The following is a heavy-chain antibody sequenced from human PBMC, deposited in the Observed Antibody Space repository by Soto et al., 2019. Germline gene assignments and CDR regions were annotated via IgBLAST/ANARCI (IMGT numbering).Heavy chain of an antibody. CDR2: ISGSADGT. CDR1: GFTFDSYA. V-gene: IGHV3-23*01. CDR3: AKDTVGGYSFWSGYFSDGLDV. D-gene: IGHD3-3*01. Sequence: EVKLLESGGGLAQPGGSLRLSCVGSGFTFDSYAISWVRQAPGERLQWIAAISGSADGTDYAYSVRGRFTISRDNAKKTVNLQMDSLRVEDTAVYFCAKDTVGGYSFWSGYFSDGLDVWGQGTLVTVS. J-gene: IGHJ3*01.